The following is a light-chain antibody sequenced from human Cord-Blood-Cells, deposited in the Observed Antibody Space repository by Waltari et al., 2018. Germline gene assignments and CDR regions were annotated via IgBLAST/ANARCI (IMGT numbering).Light chain of an antibody. Sequence: IQLTQYPSSLSAAVGDRVTITCRASQSISSYLNWYQQKPGKAPKLRIYAASSLQSGVPSRFSVSGSGTDFTLTISSLQPEDFVTYCCQQSYSMYTFGQGTKLEIK. CDR1: QSISSY. J-gene: IGKJ2*01. CDR2: AAS. CDR3: QQSYSMYT. V-gene: IGKV1-39*01.